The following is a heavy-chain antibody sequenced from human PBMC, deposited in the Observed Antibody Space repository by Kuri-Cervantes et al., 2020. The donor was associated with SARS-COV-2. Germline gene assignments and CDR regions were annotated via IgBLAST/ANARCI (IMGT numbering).Heavy chain of an antibody. D-gene: IGHD3-22*01. CDR3: ASGLPYYYDSSGYSWFDP. Sequence: GESLKISCAASGFTFSGSAMHRVRQASGKGLEWVSYISSSSSTIYYADSVKGRFTISRDNAKNSLYLQMNSLRAEDTAVYYCASGLPYYYDSSGYSWFDPWGQGTLVTVSS. V-gene: IGHV3-48*01. CDR2: ISSSSSTI. CDR1: GFTFSGSA. J-gene: IGHJ5*02.